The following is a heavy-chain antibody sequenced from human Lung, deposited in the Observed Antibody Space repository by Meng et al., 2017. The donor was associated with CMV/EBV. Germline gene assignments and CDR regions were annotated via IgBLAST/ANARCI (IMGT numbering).Heavy chain of an antibody. CDR1: GFTVSSNY. J-gene: IGHJ6*02. V-gene: IGHV3-66*02. CDR2: IYSGGST. Sequence: GGSLRLXCAASGFTVSSNYMSWVRQAPGKGLEWVSVIYSGGSTYYADSVKGRFTISRDSSKNTLYLQMNSLRAEDTAVYYCARETKYYSFWSGYEDYYYYGMDGXGQGXTVTVSS. D-gene: IGHD3-3*01. CDR3: ARETKYYSFWSGYEDYYYYGMDG.